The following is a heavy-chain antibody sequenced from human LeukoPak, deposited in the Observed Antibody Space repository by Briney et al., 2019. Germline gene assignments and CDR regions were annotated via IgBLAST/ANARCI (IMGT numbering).Heavy chain of an antibody. Sequence: GGSLTLSCVASGFTFNNFARTWVRQAPGKGPEWPSGISGSGGTTYYADSVRGRFTISGDNYKNTLYLQINSLRVEDTALYYCVKGGWGTTFHIGAEETMVTVS. V-gene: IGHV3-23*01. D-gene: IGHD1-7*01. CDR2: ISGSGGTT. CDR1: GFTFNNFA. CDR3: VKGGWGTTFHI. J-gene: IGHJ3*02.